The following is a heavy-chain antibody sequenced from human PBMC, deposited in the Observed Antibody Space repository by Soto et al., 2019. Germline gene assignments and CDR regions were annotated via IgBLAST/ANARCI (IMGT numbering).Heavy chain of an antibody. CDR3: ARNGVGFGFDI. V-gene: IGHV4-34*02. J-gene: IGHJ3*02. CDR1: GRSMSGYN. Sequence: QVQQQQWGARLLKPSETLSLTCAEYGRSMSGYNWSWLRRSPVRGLEGIGEIGPTGDTNYGPSFMSRVTVSVDTSKYELSLRLTQVTAADTATYLGARNGVGFGFDIWGLGTMVSVSS. CDR2: IGPTGDT. D-gene: IGHD3-10*01.